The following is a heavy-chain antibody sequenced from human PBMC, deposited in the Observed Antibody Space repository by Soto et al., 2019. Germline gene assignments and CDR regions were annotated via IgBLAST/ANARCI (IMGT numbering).Heavy chain of an antibody. CDR2: ISSSSSDI. CDR1: GFTFSSYN. Sequence: GGSLRLSCAASGFTFSSYNMNWVRQPPGMGLEWVSSISSSSSDIYYADSVKGRFTISRDNAKNSLYLQMNSLRAEDTAVYFCAKRRGAGGHFDYWGQGALVTVSS. J-gene: IGHJ4*02. V-gene: IGHV3-21*04. CDR3: AKRRGAGGHFDY. D-gene: IGHD2-15*01.